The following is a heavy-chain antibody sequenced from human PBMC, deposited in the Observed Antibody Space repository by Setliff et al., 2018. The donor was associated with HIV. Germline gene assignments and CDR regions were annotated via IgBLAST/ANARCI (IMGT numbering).Heavy chain of an antibody. Sequence: TLSLTCTVSGGSINSGHYYWSWIRHHPGKGLEWIGYIYYTGSTYFNPSLKGRVTLSIDTSKNQFSLKLSSVTAADTAVYYCARDRYAGEIDYWGQGTLVTVSS. CDR3: ARDRYAGEIDY. J-gene: IGHJ4*02. D-gene: IGHD3-10*01. CDR2: IYYTGST. V-gene: IGHV4-31*03. CDR1: GGSINSGHYY.